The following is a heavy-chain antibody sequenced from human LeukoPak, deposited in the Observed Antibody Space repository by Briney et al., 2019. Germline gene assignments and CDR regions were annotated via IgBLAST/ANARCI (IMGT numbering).Heavy chain of an antibody. CDR3: ARAPIIRVGATDYYYYYGMDV. D-gene: IGHD1-26*01. V-gene: IGHV3-21*01. CDR2: IGSSSSYI. Sequence: GGSLRLSCAASGFTFSSYSMNWVRQAPGKGLEWVSSIGSSSSYIYYADSVKGRFTISRDNAKNSLYLQMNSLRAEDTAVYYCARAPIIRVGATDYYYYYGMDVWGQGTTVTVSS. CDR1: GFTFSSYS. J-gene: IGHJ6*02.